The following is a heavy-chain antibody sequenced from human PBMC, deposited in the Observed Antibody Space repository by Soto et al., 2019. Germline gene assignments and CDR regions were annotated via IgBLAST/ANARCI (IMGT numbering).Heavy chain of an antibody. D-gene: IGHD2-2*01. CDR3: ARQAVVPAATLYYYYYYYMDV. V-gene: IGHV5-51*01. Sequence: GESLKISCKGSGYSVTSYLIGWVRQMPGKGLEWIGIIYPGDSDTRYSPSFQGQVTISADKSISTAYLQWSSLKASDTAMYYCARQAVVPAATLYYYYYYYMDVWGKGTTVTVSS. CDR2: IYPGDSDT. J-gene: IGHJ6*03. CDR1: GYSVTSYL.